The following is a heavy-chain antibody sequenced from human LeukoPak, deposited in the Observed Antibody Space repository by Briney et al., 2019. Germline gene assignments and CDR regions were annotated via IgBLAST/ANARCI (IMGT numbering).Heavy chain of an antibody. CDR2: IIPILGIA. Sequence: ASVKVSCKASGGTFSSYAISWVRQAPGQGLEWMGRIIPILGIANYAQKFQGRVTITADKSTSTAYMELSSLRSEDTAVYYCARWLGQIYGDYDFDYWGQGTLVTVSS. CDR3: ARWLGQIYGDYDFDY. V-gene: IGHV1-69*04. J-gene: IGHJ4*02. CDR1: GGTFSSYA. D-gene: IGHD4-17*01.